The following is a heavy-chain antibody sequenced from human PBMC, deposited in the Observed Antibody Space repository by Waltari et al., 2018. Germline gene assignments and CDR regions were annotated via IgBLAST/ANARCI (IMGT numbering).Heavy chain of an antibody. CDR1: GYTLTAFS. CDR3: ATPLRRGGSALDI. Sequence: QVQLVQSGAEVKKPGASVKVSCKVSGYTLTAFSRHWVRQAPGKGLGGMGGFYPENEETIYARTFQGKGTMTQDTATDTAYMERSSLRSEETAVYYCATPLRRGGSALDIWGQGKMDTVCS. V-gene: IGHV1-24*01. D-gene: IGHD3-16*01. CDR2: FYPENEET. J-gene: IGHJ3*02.